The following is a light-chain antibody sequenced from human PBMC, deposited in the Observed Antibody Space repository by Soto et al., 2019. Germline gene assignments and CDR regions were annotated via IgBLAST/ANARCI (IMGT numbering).Light chain of an antibody. Sequence: QSVLTQPPSVSGAPGQRVTISCTGSSSNIGAGYDVHWYQQLPGTAPKLLIYGNSNRPSGVPDRFSGSKSGTSASLAITGLQAVDEADYYCQSYDSRVRVVFGGGTKVTVL. CDR3: QSYDSRVRVV. CDR1: SSNIGAGYD. CDR2: GNS. J-gene: IGLJ2*01. V-gene: IGLV1-40*01.